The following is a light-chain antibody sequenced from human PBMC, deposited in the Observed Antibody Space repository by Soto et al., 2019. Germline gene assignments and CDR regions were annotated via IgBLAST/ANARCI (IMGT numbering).Light chain of an antibody. CDR3: AAWDDSLSGWV. J-gene: IGLJ3*02. CDR1: SSNIGSYN. Sequence: QSVLTQPPSASGTPGQRVTISCSGSSSNIGSYNVYWYQQLPGTAPKLLIYRNNQRPSGVPDRFSGSKSGTSASLAISGLRSEDEADYYCAAWDDSLSGWVFGGGTKLTVL. V-gene: IGLV1-47*01. CDR2: RNN.